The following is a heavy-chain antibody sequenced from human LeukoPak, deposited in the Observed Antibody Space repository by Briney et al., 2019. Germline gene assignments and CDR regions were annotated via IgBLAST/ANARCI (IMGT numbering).Heavy chain of an antibody. V-gene: IGHV4-59*01. CDR1: GYSISTYH. D-gene: IGHD5-18*01. Sequence: PSETLSLTCSVSGYSISTYHLNWIRKPPGKGLEWVAYIQSTGNSKYNPSLKSRATMSVDTSKNQVVLNFSSVTAADTAVYYCATDKRHSYGRYFAHWGQGTLVTVSS. CDR3: ATDKRHSYGRYFAH. J-gene: IGHJ4*02. CDR2: IQSTGNS.